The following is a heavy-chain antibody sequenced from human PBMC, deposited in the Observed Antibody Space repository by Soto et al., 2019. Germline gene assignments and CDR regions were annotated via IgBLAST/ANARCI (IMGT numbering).Heavy chain of an antibody. D-gene: IGHD2-2*01. CDR1: GFTFSSYA. V-gene: IGHV3-23*01. CDR3: AKVGYCSSPSCLDWYFDY. J-gene: IGHJ4*02. CDR2: ISGSGGST. Sequence: EVQLLESGGGLVQPGGSLRLSCAASGFTFSSYAMSWVRQAPGKGLEWVSAISGSGGSTYYADSVKGRFTISRDNSKNTLYLQMNSLRAEDTAVYYCAKVGYCSSPSCLDWYFDYWGQGTLVTVSS.